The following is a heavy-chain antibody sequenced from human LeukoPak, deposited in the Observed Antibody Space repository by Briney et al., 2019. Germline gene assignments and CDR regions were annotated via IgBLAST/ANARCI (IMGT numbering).Heavy chain of an antibody. CDR2: ISSSGSTI. CDR3: ARGVRYGDPDY. V-gene: IGHV3-48*03. J-gene: IGHJ4*02. CDR1: GFTFSSYE. D-gene: IGHD4-17*01. Sequence: GGSLRLSCAASGFTFSSYEMNWVRQAPGKGLEWVSYISSSGSTIYYADSVKGRFTISRDNAKNSLFLQMNSLRAEDTAVYYCARGVRYGDPDYWGQGTLVTVSS.